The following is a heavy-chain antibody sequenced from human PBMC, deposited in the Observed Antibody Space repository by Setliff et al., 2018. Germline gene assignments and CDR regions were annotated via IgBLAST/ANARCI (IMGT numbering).Heavy chain of an antibody. Sequence: SETLSLTCAVYGGSFSGYYWSWIRQPPGKGLEWIGEINHSGSTNNNPSLKSRVTISVDTSKNQFSLKLSSVTAADTAVYYCARTYNFWSGYFDYWGQGTLVTVS. CDR2: INHSGST. CDR1: GGSFSGYY. V-gene: IGHV4-34*01. CDR3: ARTYNFWSGYFDY. J-gene: IGHJ4*02. D-gene: IGHD3-3*01.